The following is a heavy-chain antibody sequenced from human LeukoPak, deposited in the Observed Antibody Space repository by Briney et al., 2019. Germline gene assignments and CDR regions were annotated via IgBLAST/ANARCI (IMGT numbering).Heavy chain of an antibody. CDR3: AKDITYYYDSSGYRFDY. D-gene: IGHD3-22*01. Sequence: GRSLRLSCAASGFTFDDYAMHWVRQAPGKGLEWVSGISWNSGSIGYADSAKGRFTISRDNAKNSLYLQMNSLRAEDTALYYCAKDITYYYDSSGYRFDYWGQGTLVTVSS. J-gene: IGHJ4*02. CDR1: GFTFDDYA. V-gene: IGHV3-9*01. CDR2: ISWNSGSI.